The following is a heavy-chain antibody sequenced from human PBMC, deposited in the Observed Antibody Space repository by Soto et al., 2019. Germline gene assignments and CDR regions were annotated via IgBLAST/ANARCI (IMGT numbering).Heavy chain of an antibody. Sequence: ASVKVSCKASGYTFTSYGISWVRQAPGQGLEWMGWISAYNGNTNYAQKLQGRVTMTTDTSTSTAYMELRSLRSDGTAVYYCARDSWSGLTNAFDIWGQGTMVTVSS. D-gene: IGHD2-21*02. CDR3: ARDSWSGLTNAFDI. CDR1: GYTFTSYG. J-gene: IGHJ3*02. V-gene: IGHV1-18*04. CDR2: ISAYNGNT.